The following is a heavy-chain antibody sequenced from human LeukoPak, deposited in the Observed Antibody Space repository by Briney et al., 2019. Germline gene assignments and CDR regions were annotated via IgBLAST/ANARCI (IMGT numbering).Heavy chain of an antibody. J-gene: IGHJ4*02. CDR3: ARVPRPLAGFDY. CDR2: ITSDGSST. V-gene: IGHV3-74*03. CDR1: GFTFSITW. Sequence: GGSLRLSCAVSGFTFSITWMHWVRQPPGKGLVWVARITSDGSSTTYAESVKGRFTISGDNAKNSLYLQMNSLRAEDTAVYYCARVPRPLAGFDYWGQGTLVTVSS.